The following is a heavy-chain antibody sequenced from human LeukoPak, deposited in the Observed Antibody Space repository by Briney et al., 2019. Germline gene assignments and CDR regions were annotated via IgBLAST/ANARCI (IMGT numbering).Heavy chain of an antibody. CDR3: ARVPQYDSSGYYYFDY. CDR2: ISWNSGSI. D-gene: IGHD3-22*01. CDR1: GFTFDDYA. Sequence: GGSLRLPCAASGFTFDDYAMHWVRQAPGKGLEWVSGISWNSGSIGYADSVKGRFTISRDNAKNSLYLQMNSLRAEDTALYYCARVPQYDSSGYYYFDYWGQGTLVTVSS. J-gene: IGHJ4*02. V-gene: IGHV3-9*01.